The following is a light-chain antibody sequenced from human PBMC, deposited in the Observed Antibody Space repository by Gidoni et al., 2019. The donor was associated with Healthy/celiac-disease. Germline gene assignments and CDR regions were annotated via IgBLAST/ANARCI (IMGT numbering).Light chain of an antibody. CDR3: QQRSNWPRLFT. CDR2: DAS. Sequence: EIVLTQSPATLSLSPGERATLSCRASQSVSSYLAWYQQKPGQAPRLLIYDASNRATGIPARFSGSGSGTDFTLTISSLEPEDFAVYYCQQRSNWPRLFTFASXTKVGIK. V-gene: IGKV3-11*01. J-gene: IGKJ3*01. CDR1: QSVSSY.